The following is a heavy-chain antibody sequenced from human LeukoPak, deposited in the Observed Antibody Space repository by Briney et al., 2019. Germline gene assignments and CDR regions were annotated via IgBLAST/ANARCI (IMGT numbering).Heavy chain of an antibody. CDR3: VRDFRSADY. J-gene: IGHJ4*02. Sequence: GRSLILSCAASGFSFSTYCMHWVRQAPGKGPMWVSRICPDGTVTNYADSVKARFSISRDNARDTVYLQMNSLRAEDTAVYYCVRDFRSADYWGQGTLVTVSS. CDR1: GFSFSTYC. CDR2: ICPDGTVT. V-gene: IGHV3-74*01.